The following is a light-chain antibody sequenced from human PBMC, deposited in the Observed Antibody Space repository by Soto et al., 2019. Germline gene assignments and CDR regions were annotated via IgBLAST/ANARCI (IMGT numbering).Light chain of an antibody. V-gene: IGLV2-8*01. CDR2: EVS. J-gene: IGLJ2*01. Sequence: QSVLTQPPSASGSPGQSVTISCTGTSSDVGGYNYVSWYQQHPGKAPKLIIYEVSKRPSGVPDRFSGSKSGNTASLTVSGLQAEDEADYSCSSFAGSINFVVFGGGTKLTVL. CDR3: SSFAGSINFVV. CDR1: SSDVGGYNY.